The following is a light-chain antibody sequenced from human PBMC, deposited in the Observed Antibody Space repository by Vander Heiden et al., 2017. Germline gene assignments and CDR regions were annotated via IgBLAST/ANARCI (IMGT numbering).Light chain of an antibody. J-gene: IGKJ2*01. CDR2: LIS. CDR3: RQALQTPYT. V-gene: IGKV2-28*01. Sequence: DIVLTQSPLSLPVTPGEPASISCRSSQSLLHSNGKTYLDWYLQKPGQSPQLLIYLISSRASGVPDRFSGSESGTDFTLRISRVEAEDVGVYYCRQALQTPYTFGQGTKMEIK. CDR1: QSLLHSNGKTY.